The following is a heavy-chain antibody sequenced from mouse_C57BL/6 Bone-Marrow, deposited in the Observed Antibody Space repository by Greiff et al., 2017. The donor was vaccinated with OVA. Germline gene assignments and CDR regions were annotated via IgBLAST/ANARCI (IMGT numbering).Heavy chain of an antibody. J-gene: IGHJ2*01. CDR1: GYSITSGYY. CDR2: ISYDGSN. V-gene: IGHV3-6*01. Sequence: EVQLQQSGPGLVKPSQSLSLTCSVTGYSITSGYYWNWIRQFPGNKLEWMGYISYDGSNNYNPTLKNRIAITRDTSKNQFFLKLNSVTTEDTATYYCARDPITTVVGWGQGTTLTVSS. D-gene: IGHD1-1*01. CDR3: ARDPITTVVG.